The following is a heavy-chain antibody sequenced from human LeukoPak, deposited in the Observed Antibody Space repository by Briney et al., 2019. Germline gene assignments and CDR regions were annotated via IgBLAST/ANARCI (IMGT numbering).Heavy chain of an antibody. V-gene: IGHV4-59*01. D-gene: IGHD3-22*01. CDR3: ARDSDSSYAFDI. Sequence: SETLSLTCTVSGGSISRYYWSWIRQPPGKGLEWSGDIYYSGSTNYNPSLNSRVTISVDTSKNQFSLKLSCVTAADTAVYYCARDSDSSYAFDIWGQGPMVPVSS. J-gene: IGHJ3*02. CDR1: GGSISRYY. CDR2: IYYSGST.